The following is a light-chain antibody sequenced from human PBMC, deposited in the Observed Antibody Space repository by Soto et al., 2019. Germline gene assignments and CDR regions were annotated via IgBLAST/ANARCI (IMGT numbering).Light chain of an antibody. CDR1: SSDVGYYNY. J-gene: IGLJ2*01. CDR2: DVG. CDR3: SSYTRSSSVV. Sequence: QSVLTQPASVSGSPGQSITISCTGTSSDVGYYNYVSWYQQHPGKAPKLMIYDVGYRPSGVSNRFSGSKSGNTASLIISGLQAEDEADYYCSSYTRSSSVVFGGGTKLTVL. V-gene: IGLV2-14*01.